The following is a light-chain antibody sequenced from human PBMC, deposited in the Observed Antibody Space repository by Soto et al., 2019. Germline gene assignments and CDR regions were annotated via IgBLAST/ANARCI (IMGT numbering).Light chain of an antibody. CDR2: GAS. CDR3: QQCGSSPYT. CDR1: QRVRGSY. J-gene: IGKJ2*01. V-gene: IGKV3-20*01. Sequence: IVLTQSPGTLSLSPGERATLSCRASQRVRGSYLAWYQQKPGQHPRLLIYGASSRAAGIPDRFSGSGSGTDFPLTISRLEPEDFAVYPFQQCGSSPYTFGQGTKLEIK.